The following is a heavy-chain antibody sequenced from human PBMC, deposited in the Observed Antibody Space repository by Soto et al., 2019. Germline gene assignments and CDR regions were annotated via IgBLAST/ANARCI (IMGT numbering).Heavy chain of an antibody. Sequence: PGGSLRLSCAASGFTFSDSYMSWIRQAPGKGLEWVSYISTGGSTIQYADSVKGRFTVSRDNAKNSLYLQMNSLRDEDTAVYYCAKNRGFYDSSGLEYWGQGTLVTVSS. CDR2: ISTGGSTI. D-gene: IGHD3-22*01. CDR3: AKNRGFYDSSGLEY. J-gene: IGHJ4*02. CDR1: GFTFSDSY. V-gene: IGHV3-11*01.